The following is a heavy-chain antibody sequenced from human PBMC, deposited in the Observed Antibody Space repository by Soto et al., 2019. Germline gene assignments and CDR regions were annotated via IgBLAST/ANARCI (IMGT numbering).Heavy chain of an antibody. D-gene: IGHD2-15*01. V-gene: IGHV1-69*12. J-gene: IGHJ4*02. CDR1: GGTFSSYA. Sequence: QVQLVQSGAEVKKPGSSVKVSCKASGGTFSSYAISWVRQAPGQGLEWMGGIIPIFGTANYAQKFQGRVTITADESTSTAYIELSSLRSEDTAVYYCARDRPRYCSGGSCYFGYWGQGTLVTVSS. CDR3: ARDRPRYCSGGSCYFGY. CDR2: IIPIFGTA.